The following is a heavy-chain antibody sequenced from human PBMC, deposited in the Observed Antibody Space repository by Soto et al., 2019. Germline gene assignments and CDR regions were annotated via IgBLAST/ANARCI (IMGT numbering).Heavy chain of an antibody. CDR1: GGSLTSYY. V-gene: IGHV4-59*01. Sequence: SESLSLTCTVSGGSLTSYYWIWIRQPPGKGLEWIGSIHNSGSTNYNPSLKGRVTISLDTPKKQFSLKVSSVTAADTAMYYCARGYCSSSSCYEFDHWGQGSLVTVSS. CDR2: IHNSGST. D-gene: IGHD2-2*01. CDR3: ARGYCSSSSCYEFDH. J-gene: IGHJ4*02.